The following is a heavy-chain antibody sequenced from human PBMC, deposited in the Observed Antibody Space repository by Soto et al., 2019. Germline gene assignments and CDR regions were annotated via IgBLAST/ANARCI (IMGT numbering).Heavy chain of an antibody. CDR3: ARPAVAGLFDY. CDR1: GFTFSSYS. V-gene: IGHV3-48*02. CDR2: ISYSSSTI. J-gene: IGHJ4*02. Sequence: EVQLVESGGGLVQPGGSLRLSCAASGFTFSSYSMNWVRQAPGKGLEWISYISYSSSTIYYADSVKGRFTISRDNAKNSLSLQMYSLRDEDTAVYYCARPAVAGLFDYWGQGTLVTVSS. D-gene: IGHD6-19*01.